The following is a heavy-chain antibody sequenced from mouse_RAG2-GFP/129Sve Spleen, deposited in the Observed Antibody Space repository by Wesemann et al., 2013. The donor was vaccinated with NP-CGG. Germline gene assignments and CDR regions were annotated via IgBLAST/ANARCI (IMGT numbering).Heavy chain of an antibody. V-gene: IGHV1-42*01. D-gene: IGHD1-1*01. J-gene: IGHJ1*01. CDR3: ARSGTTVVENFDV. Sequence: NAEYAGKATLTVDKSSSTAYMQLKSLTSEDSAVYYCARSGTTVVENFDVWGAGTTVTVSS.